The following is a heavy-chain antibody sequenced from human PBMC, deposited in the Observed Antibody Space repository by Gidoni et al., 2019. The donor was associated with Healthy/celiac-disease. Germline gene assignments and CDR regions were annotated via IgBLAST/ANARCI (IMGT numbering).Heavy chain of an antibody. CDR1: GGSISRCGYS. D-gene: IGHD3-16*02. CDR2: IYHSGST. J-gene: IGHJ4*02. V-gene: IGHV4-30-2*01. CDR3: ARAMITFGGVIGRFDY. Sequence: QLQLQESGSGLVKPSQTLSLTCAVSGGSISRCGYSWSWIRQPPGKGLEWIGYIYHSGSTYYNPSLKSRVTISVDRSKNQFSLKLSSVTAADTAVYYCARAMITFGGVIGRFDYWGQGTLVTVSS.